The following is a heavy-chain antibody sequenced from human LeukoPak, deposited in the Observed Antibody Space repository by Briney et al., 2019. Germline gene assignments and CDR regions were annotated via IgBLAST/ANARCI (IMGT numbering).Heavy chain of an antibody. J-gene: IGHJ5*02. CDR3: ARGRRPWNGRLTFDP. V-gene: IGHV1-8*01. CDR2: MNPNSGNT. CDR1: GYTFTSYD. Sequence: GASVKVSCKASGYTFTSYDINWVRQATGQGLEWMGWMNPNSGNTGYAQKFQGRVTMTRNTSISTAYMELSSLRSEDTAVYYCARGRRPWNGRLTFDPWGQGTLVTVSS. D-gene: IGHD1-1*01.